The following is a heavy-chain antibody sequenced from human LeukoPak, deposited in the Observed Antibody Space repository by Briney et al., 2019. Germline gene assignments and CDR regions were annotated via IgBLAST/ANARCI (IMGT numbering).Heavy chain of an antibody. CDR2: ISGSGGSI. Sequence: GGSLRLSCSASGFTFSSNAMSWVRQAPGKGLEWVSAISGSGGSIYYADSVKGRFTISRDNSKNTLYLQMNSLRAEDTALYYCAKYLYSVSYYGMDVWGQGTTVTVSS. V-gene: IGHV3-23*01. J-gene: IGHJ6*02. CDR3: AKYLYSVSYYGMDV. CDR1: GFTFSSNA. D-gene: IGHD2-15*01.